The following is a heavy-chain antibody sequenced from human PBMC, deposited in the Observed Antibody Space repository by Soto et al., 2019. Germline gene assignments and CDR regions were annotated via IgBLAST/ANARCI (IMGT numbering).Heavy chain of an antibody. Sequence: QVQLVQSGAEVKRPGSSVKVSCKASGDTFNFYSINWVRQAPGVGLEWVGRVNPILSMSNYAQRFQGRVTMTANKSTSTAYMELSSLRSDDTPIYYCASSYPPGYRAFDYCGQGALVTVSS. CDR2: VNPILSMS. D-gene: IGHD5-18*01. CDR1: GDTFNFYS. CDR3: ASSYPPGYRAFDY. V-gene: IGHV1-69*02. J-gene: IGHJ4*02.